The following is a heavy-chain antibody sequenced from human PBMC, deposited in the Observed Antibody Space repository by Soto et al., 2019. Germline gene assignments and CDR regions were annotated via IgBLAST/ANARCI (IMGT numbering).Heavy chain of an antibody. Sequence: ASVKVSCKASGYTFTSYGISWVRQAPGQGLEWMGWISAYNGNTNYAQKLQGRVTMTTDTSTSTADMELRSLRSDDTAGYYCARDSSGIAVAGADAFDIWGQGTMVTVSS. J-gene: IGHJ3*02. CDR1: GYTFTSYG. D-gene: IGHD6-19*01. V-gene: IGHV1-18*01. CDR2: ISAYNGNT. CDR3: ARDSSGIAVAGADAFDI.